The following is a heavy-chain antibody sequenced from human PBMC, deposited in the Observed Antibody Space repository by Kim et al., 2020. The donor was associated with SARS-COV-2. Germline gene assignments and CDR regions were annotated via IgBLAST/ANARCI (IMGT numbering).Heavy chain of an antibody. CDR1: GGSISSYY. J-gene: IGHJ4*02. CDR3: ARQGPGTTVLDY. Sequence: SETLSLTCTVPGGSISSYYWSWIRQPPGKGLEWIGYIYYSGSTNYNPSLKSRVTISVDTSKNQFSLKLSSVTAADTAVYYCARQGPGTTVLDYWGQGTLVTVSS. D-gene: IGHD1-1*01. CDR2: IYYSGST. V-gene: IGHV4-59*08.